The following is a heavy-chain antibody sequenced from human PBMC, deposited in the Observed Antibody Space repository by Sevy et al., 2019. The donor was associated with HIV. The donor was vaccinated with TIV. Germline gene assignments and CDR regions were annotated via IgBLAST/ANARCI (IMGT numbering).Heavy chain of an antibody. Sequence: GGSLRLSCAASGFTFNKYNMIWVRQAPGKGLEWVSFISSCSNYIYYADSVRGRFATSRDNAKNSLYLQMNTLRAEDTAVYYWAREGSGRYWGQGTLVTVSS. CDR2: ISSCSNYI. CDR3: AREGSGRY. CDR1: GFTFNKYN. D-gene: IGHD3-10*01. J-gene: IGHJ4*02. V-gene: IGHV3-21*01.